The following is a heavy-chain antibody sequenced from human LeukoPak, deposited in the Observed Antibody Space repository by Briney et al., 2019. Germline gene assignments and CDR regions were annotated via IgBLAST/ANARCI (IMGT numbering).Heavy chain of an antibody. V-gene: IGHV3-23*01. CDR2: ISGSGGST. J-gene: IGHJ3*02. CDR3: AIKGLLQPNGNAFDI. Sequence: GGSLRLSCAASGFAFSSYAMSWVRQAPGKGLEWGSAISGSGGSTYSADSVKGRFTISRDNSKNTLYLQMNSLRAEDTAVYYCAIKGLLQPNGNAFDIWGQGTMVTVSS. CDR1: GFAFSSYA. D-gene: IGHD3-22*01.